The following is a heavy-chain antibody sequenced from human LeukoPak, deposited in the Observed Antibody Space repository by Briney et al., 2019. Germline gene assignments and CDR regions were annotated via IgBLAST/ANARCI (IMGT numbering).Heavy chain of an antibody. CDR2: IYYSGST. Sequence: PSETLSLTCTVSGGSISSYYRSWIRQPPGKGLEWIGYIYYSGSTNYNPSLKSRVTISVDTSKNQFSLKLSSVTAADTAVYYCARVVWSGYYPHLDYWGQGTLVTVSS. D-gene: IGHD3-3*01. J-gene: IGHJ4*02. V-gene: IGHV4-59*01. CDR3: ARVVWSGYYPHLDY. CDR1: GGSISSYY.